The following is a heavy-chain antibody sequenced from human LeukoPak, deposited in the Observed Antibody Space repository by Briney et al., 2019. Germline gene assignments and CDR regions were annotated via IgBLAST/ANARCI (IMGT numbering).Heavy chain of an antibody. CDR3: AGRNFDL. CDR1: GFVFRNYF. J-gene: IGHJ4*02. CDR2: IKQDGGEK. V-gene: IGHV3-7*01. Sequence: GGSLRLSCAASGFVFRNYFMSWVRQAPGKGLEWVASIKQDGGEKYYVDSVKGRFTISRDNAKNALFLQMNSLRAEDTAVYYCAGRNFDLWGQGTLVTVSS.